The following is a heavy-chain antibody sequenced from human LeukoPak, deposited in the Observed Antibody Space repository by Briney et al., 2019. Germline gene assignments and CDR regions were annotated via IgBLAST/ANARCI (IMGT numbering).Heavy chain of an antibody. V-gene: IGHV1-46*01. CDR3: ARIRDGYNDAYDI. Sequence: ASVKVSCKASGYTFTNSYIHWVRQAPGQVLEWMGLINPDGSNTNYAQNFQDRLALTRDTSTSTVYMELSSLRPEDTAIYYCARIRDGYNDAYDIWGQGTVVTVSS. D-gene: IGHD5-24*01. CDR2: INPDGSNT. J-gene: IGHJ3*02. CDR1: GYTFTNSY.